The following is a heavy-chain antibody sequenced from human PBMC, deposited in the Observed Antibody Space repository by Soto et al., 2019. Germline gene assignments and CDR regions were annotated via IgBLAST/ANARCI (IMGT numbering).Heavy chain of an antibody. CDR3: AKDWALPYGMDV. Sequence: GSLRLSCAASGFTFSSYAMSWVRQAPGKGLEWVSAISGSGGSTYYADSVKGRFTISRDNSKNTLYLQMNSLRAEDTAVYYCAKDWALPYGMDVWGQGTTVTVSS. CDR2: ISGSGGST. CDR1: GFTFSSYA. V-gene: IGHV3-23*01. J-gene: IGHJ6*02. D-gene: IGHD3-16*01.